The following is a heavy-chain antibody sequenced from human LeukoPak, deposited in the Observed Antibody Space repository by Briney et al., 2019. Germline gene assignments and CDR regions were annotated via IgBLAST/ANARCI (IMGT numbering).Heavy chain of an antibody. CDR3: ARGLTAMVT. CDR2: ISYDGSNK. CDR1: GFTFSSYA. J-gene: IGHJ4*02. V-gene: IGHV3-30*04. D-gene: IGHD5-18*01. Sequence: GGSLRLSCAASGFTFSSYAMHWVRQAPGKGLEWVAVISYDGSNKYYADSVKGRFTISRDNSKNTLYLQMNSLRAEDTAVYYCARGLTAMVTRGQGTLVTVSS.